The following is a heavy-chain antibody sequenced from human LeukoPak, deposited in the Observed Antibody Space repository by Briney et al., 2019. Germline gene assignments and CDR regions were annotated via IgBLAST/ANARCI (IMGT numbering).Heavy chain of an antibody. V-gene: IGHV3-30-3*01. CDR3: ARDVDYGGRLDN. J-gene: IGHJ4*02. CDR1: GFTLTSYT. Sequence: GRSLRLSCAASGFTLTSYTFHWVRQAPGKGLEWVSVISHDGSNTYNADSVKGRFTFSRDNSKNTLYLQMNSLRAEGTAVYYCARDVDYGGRLDNWGQGTLVTVSS. D-gene: IGHD4-23*01. CDR2: ISHDGSNT.